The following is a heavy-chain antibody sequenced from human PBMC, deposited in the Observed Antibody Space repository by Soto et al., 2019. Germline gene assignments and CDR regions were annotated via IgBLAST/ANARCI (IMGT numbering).Heavy chain of an antibody. CDR3: ARDGGESSGTSYWYFDL. Sequence: QVQLQESGPGLVKPSQTLSLTCTVSGGSISSGGYYWSWIRQHPGKGLEWIGYIYYSGSTYYNPSLKSRVTISVDTSKNRFTVKLSSVTAADTAVYYCARDGGESSGTSYWYFDLWGRGTLVTVSS. V-gene: IGHV4-31*03. D-gene: IGHD3-22*01. CDR1: GGSISSGGYY. CDR2: IYYSGST. J-gene: IGHJ2*01.